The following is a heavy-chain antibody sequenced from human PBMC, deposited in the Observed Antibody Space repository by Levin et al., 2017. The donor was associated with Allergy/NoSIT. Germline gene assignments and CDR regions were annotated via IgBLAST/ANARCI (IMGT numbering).Heavy chain of an antibody. CDR3: ARPRGGFYGSGGFDS. D-gene: IGHD3-10*01. CDR2: IIPAFAST. J-gene: IGHJ4*02. Sequence: KISCKAFGGTLRNYPISWVRQAPGQGLEWMGGIIPAFASTNYAQKFQGRVTITADESTRTAYMELRSLRSEDTAVYFCARPRGGFYGSGGFDSWGQGTLVTVSS. CDR1: GGTLRNYP. V-gene: IGHV1-69*01.